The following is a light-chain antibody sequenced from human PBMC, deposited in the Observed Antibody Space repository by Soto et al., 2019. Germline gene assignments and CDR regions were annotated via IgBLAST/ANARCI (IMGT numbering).Light chain of an antibody. J-gene: IGKJ3*01. CDR3: HQYGSSPFT. CDR1: QSVSANY. CDR2: GAS. Sequence: VVLTQSPATLSLSPGERATLSCRANQSVSANYLAWYQQKPGQAPRLLIYGASSRATGIPERFSGSGSGTDFTLTISRLEPEDFAVFYCHQYGSSPFTFGPGTKVDIK. V-gene: IGKV3-20*01.